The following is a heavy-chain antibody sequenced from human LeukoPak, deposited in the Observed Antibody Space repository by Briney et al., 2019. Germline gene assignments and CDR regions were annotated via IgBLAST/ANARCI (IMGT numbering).Heavy chain of an antibody. J-gene: IGHJ4*02. Sequence: SETLSLTCNVSGGSIVSPYYYWTWIRQPPGKGLEWIGFIYKSGRPSYSPSLKSRITISLDTSKNQFSLTLTSVTAPDTAVYYCATMPEDRETYSDYWGQGTLVTVSS. CDR2: IYKSGRP. V-gene: IGHV4-30-4*01. D-gene: IGHD2-2*01. CDR3: ATMPEDRETYSDY. CDR1: GGSIVSPYYY.